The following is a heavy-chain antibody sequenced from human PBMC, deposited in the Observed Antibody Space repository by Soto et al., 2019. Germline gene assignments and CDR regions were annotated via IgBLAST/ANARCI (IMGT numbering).Heavy chain of an antibody. J-gene: IGHJ6*03. V-gene: IGHV1-69*02. CDR3: ARGYCSSTICQEYYYYYMDV. CDR1: GGTFSSYT. Sequence: QVQLVQSGAEVKKPGSSVKVSCKASGGTFSSYTISWVRQAPGQGLEWMGRIIPILGIANYAQKFQGRVTITADKSTSTAYMELSSLRSEDTAVYYCARGYCSSTICQEYYYYYMDVCGKGTTVTVSS. D-gene: IGHD2-2*01. CDR2: IIPILGIA.